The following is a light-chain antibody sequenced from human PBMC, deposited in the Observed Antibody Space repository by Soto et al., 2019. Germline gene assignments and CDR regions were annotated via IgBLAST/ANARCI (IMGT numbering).Light chain of an antibody. Sequence: DIQMTQSPSSLSAPVGGRVTITCQASQGIRRDLGWYQQKPGKAPTRLIYAVSSLHSGVPSRFSGSGSGTEITRTISSMQPEDSATYYCQQHNSYPLTIGGGNKVEIK. V-gene: IGKV1-17*01. CDR2: AVS. CDR1: QGIRRD. J-gene: IGKJ4*01. CDR3: QQHNSYPLT.